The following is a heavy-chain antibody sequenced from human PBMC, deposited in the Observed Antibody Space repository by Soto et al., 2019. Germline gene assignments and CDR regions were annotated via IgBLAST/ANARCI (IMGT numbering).Heavy chain of an antibody. Sequence: ASVKVSCKASGYTFTGYYMHWVRQAPGQGLEWMGWINPNNGDTNNAQKFQGWVTITRDTSISTAYMELSRLRSDDTAVYYCARSRSFGYSSSCYFDYWGQGTLVTV. CDR3: ARSRSFGYSSSCYFDY. CDR1: GYTFTGYY. D-gene: IGHD6-13*01. J-gene: IGHJ4*02. V-gene: IGHV1-2*04. CDR2: INPNNGDT.